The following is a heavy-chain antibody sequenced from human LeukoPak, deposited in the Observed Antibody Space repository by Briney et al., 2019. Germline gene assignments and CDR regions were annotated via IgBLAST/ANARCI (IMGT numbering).Heavy chain of an antibody. J-gene: IGHJ4*02. Sequence: GGSLRLSCAASGFTVSNNYMSWVRQAPGKGLDWVSIIYRGGSTYYADSVKDRFTISRDNSKNSLYLQMNSLRAEDTAVYYCARIGAGSSRDYWGQGTLVTVSS. CDR1: GFTVSNNY. CDR3: ARIGAGSSRDY. V-gene: IGHV3-66*01. D-gene: IGHD6-13*01. CDR2: IYRGGST.